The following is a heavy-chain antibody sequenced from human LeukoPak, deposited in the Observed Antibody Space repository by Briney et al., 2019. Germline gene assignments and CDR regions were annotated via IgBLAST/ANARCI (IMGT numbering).Heavy chain of an antibody. D-gene: IGHD6-13*01. V-gene: IGHV4-39*07. CDR2: IYHSGST. Sequence: PSETLSLTCTVSGGSISSSSYYWGWIRQPPGKGLEWIGSIYHSGSTYYNPSLKSRVTISVDTSKNQFSLKLSSVTAADTAVYYCAGGPDSSSWYLEDYWGQGTLVTVSS. J-gene: IGHJ4*02. CDR3: AGGPDSSSWYLEDY. CDR1: GGSISSSSYY.